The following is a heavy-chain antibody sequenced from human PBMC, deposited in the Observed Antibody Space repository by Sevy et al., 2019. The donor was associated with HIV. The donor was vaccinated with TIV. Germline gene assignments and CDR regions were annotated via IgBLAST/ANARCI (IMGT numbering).Heavy chain of an antibody. D-gene: IGHD3-10*01. CDR3: TTDLSLGSGSFDAFDI. J-gene: IGHJ3*02. V-gene: IGHV3-15*01. CDR2: IKSKTDGGTT. CDR1: GFTFSNAW. Sequence: GGSLRLSCAASGFTFSNAWMSWVRQAPGKGLEWVGRIKSKTDGGTTDYAAPVKDRFTISRDDSKNTLYLQMNSLKTEDTAVYYCTTDLSLGSGSFDAFDIWGQGTMVTVSS.